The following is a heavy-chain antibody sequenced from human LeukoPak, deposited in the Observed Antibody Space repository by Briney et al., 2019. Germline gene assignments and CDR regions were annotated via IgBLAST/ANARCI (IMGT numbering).Heavy chain of an antibody. CDR3: ARRLTQYDCFDP. V-gene: IGHV6-1*01. Sequence: SQTLSLTCAISGDSVSSNSVTWNWIRQSPSRGLEWLGRTYYRSTWYNDYAVSVRGRITVNPDTSKNQFSLHLDSVTPEDMAVYYCARRLTQYDCFDPWGQGILVTVSS. D-gene: IGHD2-2*01. CDR1: GDSVSSNSVT. J-gene: IGHJ5*02. CDR2: TYYRSTWYN.